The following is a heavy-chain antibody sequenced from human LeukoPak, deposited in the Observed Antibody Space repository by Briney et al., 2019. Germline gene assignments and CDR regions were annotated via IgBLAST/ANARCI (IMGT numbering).Heavy chain of an antibody. J-gene: IGHJ3*02. CDR1: GFSLSTYW. D-gene: IGHD6-19*01. V-gene: IGHV3-7*01. CDR2: IKQDGGEK. Sequence: GGSLRLSCAASGFSLSTYWMSWVRQAPGKGLEWVATIKQDGGEKYYVESVKGRFAISRDNADNSLYLQMNSLRAEDAAVYYCARYGNGAWLAHYSFDIWGQGTMVTVSS. CDR3: ARYGNGAWLAHYSFDI.